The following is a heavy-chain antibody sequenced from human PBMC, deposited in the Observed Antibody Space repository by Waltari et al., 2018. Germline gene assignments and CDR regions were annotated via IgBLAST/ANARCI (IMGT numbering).Heavy chain of an antibody. D-gene: IGHD1-26*01. V-gene: IGHV4-34*01. Sequence: QVQLQQWGAGLLKPSETLSLTCAVYGGSFSGYYWSWIRQPPGKGLGWIGEINHSGSTNSNPSLKSRVTISVDTSKNQFSLKLSSVTAADTAVYYCARGVGATGGAFDIWGQGTMVTVSS. CDR1: GGSFSGYY. CDR3: ARGVGATGGAFDI. CDR2: INHSGST. J-gene: IGHJ3*02.